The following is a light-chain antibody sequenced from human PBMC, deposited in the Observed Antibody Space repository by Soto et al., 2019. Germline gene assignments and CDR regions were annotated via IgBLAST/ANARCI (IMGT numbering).Light chain of an antibody. Sequence: QSVLTQPPSASGTPGQRVTISCSGSSSNIGSNTVNWYQQLPGTAPKLLILINDQRPSGVPDRFSGSKSGTSASLAISGLHSEDEADYYCAAWDDSLSTWVFGGGTKVTVL. J-gene: IGLJ3*02. CDR3: AAWDDSLSTWV. V-gene: IGLV1-44*01. CDR2: IND. CDR1: SSNIGSNT.